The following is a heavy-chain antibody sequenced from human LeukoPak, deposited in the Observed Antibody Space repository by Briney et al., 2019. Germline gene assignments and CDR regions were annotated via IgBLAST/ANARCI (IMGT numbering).Heavy chain of an antibody. CDR1: GGSFSGYY. J-gene: IGHJ3*02. CDR3: ARAADYYDSSGYLPSNAFDI. Sequence: PSETLSLTCAVYGGSFSGYYWSWIRQPPGKGLEWIGEINHSGSTNYNPSLKSRVTISVDTSKNQFSLKLSSVTAADTAVYYCARAADYYDSSGYLPSNAFDIWGQGTMVTVSS. V-gene: IGHV4-34*01. D-gene: IGHD3-22*01. CDR2: INHSGST.